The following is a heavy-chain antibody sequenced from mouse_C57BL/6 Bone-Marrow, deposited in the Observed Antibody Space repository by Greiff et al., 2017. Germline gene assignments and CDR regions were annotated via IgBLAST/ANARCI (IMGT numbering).Heavy chain of an antibody. D-gene: IGHD2-1*01. CDR2: INPNNGGT. J-gene: IGHJ2*01. Sequence: EVQLQQSGPELVKPGASVKISCKASGYTFTDYYMNWVKQSHGKSLEWIGDINPNNGGTSYNQKFKGKATLTVDKSSSTAYMERRSLTSEDSAVYYCAREGLNYAVDYWGQGTTLTVSA. CDR3: AREGLNYAVDY. CDR1: GYTFTDYY. V-gene: IGHV1-26*01.